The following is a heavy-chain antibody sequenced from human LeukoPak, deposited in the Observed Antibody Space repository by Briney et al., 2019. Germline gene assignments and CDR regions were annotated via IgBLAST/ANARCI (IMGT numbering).Heavy chain of an antibody. CDR1: GFTFSSHW. D-gene: IGHD1-14*01. Sequence: GGSLRLSCAASGFTFSSHWMHWVRQAPGKGPVWVSRIRGDGTSAAYADSVKGRFTISRDNAKNTVYLQMNSRRAEDTAMYYFARDIPEPPHEMRWFDPWGRGPLVTASS. V-gene: IGHV3-74*01. J-gene: IGHJ5*02. CDR2: IRGDGTSA. CDR3: ARDIPEPPHEMRWFDP.